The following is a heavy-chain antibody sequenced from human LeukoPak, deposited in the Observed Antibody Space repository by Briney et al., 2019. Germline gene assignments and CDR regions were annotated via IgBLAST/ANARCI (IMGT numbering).Heavy chain of an antibody. CDR2: IYPGDSDT. V-gene: IGHV5-51*01. D-gene: IGHD3-16*01. J-gene: IGHJ5*02. CDR3: ARQLRGGSSNWFDP. CDR1: GYSFTSYW. Sequence: GESLKISCKGSGYSFTSYWIGWVRQLPGKGLEWMGIIYPGDSDTRYSPSFQGQVTTSAAKTISTAYLQWSSLKASDTAMYYCARQLRGGSSNWFDPWGQGTLVTVSS.